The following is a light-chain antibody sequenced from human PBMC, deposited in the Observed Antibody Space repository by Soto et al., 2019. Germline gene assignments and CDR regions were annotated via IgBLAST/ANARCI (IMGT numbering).Light chain of an antibody. V-gene: IGKV1-5*03. CDR1: QGLSGW. Sequence: IQMTQSPSTLSASVGDRVTITCRASQGLSGWLAWYQQKPGKAPKLLIYKTSSLESGVPSRFSGSGSGTEFTLTIRSLQPDDFATYSCLQYNSLYTFGQGTKLEIK. J-gene: IGKJ2*01. CDR2: KTS. CDR3: LQYNSLYT.